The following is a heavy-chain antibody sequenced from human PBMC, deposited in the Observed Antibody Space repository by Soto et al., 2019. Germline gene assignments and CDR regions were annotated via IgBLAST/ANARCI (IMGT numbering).Heavy chain of an antibody. D-gene: IGHD7-27*01. V-gene: IGHV4-59*08. Sequence: QVHLQESGPGLVKPSETLSLTCTVSGDSISTDYWSWIRQSPGEGLEWIGFLYYGWSTNYNPSLMSRVTISVDTPKNQFSLKLSSVTAADTAVYYCAKNWNWGSLVHWGQGTLVTVSS. CDR2: LYYGWST. J-gene: IGHJ4*02. CDR1: GDSISTDY. CDR3: AKNWNWGSLVH.